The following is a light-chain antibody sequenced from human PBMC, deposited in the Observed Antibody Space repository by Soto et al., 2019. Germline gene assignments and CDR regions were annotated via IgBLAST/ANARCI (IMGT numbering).Light chain of an antibody. Sequence: EIVLTHSPATLSLSPGERATLSCRASQSINRHLAWYRQKPGQAPRLLIYGASSRATGIPDRFSGSGSGTDFTLTISRLEPEDFAVYYCQQYGSSPWTFGQGTKVDIK. CDR2: GAS. CDR1: QSINRH. V-gene: IGKV3-20*01. CDR3: QQYGSSPWT. J-gene: IGKJ1*01.